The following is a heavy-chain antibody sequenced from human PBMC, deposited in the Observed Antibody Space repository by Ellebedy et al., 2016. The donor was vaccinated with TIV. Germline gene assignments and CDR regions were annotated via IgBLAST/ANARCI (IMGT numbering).Heavy chain of an antibody. CDR1: GFTVSSNY. CDR2: ISYDGSNK. J-gene: IGHJ2*01. V-gene: IGHV3-30-3*01. Sequence: GGSLRLXCAASGFTVSSNYMSWVRQAPGKGLEWVAVISYDGSNKYYADSVKGRFTISRDNSKNTLYLQMNSLRAEDTAVYYCARRYFDLWGRGTLVTVSS. CDR3: ARRYFDL.